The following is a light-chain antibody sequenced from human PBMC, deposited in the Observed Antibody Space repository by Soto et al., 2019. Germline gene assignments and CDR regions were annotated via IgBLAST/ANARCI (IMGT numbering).Light chain of an antibody. CDR2: ATY. CDR3: QQYNNWPPWT. J-gene: IGKJ1*01. CDR1: QTVNSDY. V-gene: IGKV3-20*01. Sequence: VLTHSPCTLSLAPVETATLSCSASQTVNSDYLAWFQQRPGQAPRLLIFATYRRATDIPARFSGSGSGTAFTLNISSLQSEDFALYYRQQYNNWPPWTFGQGTKVDIK.